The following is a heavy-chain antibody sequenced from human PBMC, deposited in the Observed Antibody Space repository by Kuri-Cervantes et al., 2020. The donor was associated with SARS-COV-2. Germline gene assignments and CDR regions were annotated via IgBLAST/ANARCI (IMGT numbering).Heavy chain of an antibody. V-gene: IGHV3-30*18. CDR3: AKALRVVVVAATDLFDY. CDR1: GFNFSRTD. Sequence: GESLKISCAASGFNFSRTDMHWVRQAPGKGLEWVAVISHDGKNKKCIASGKGRFTISRDNSKNTLYLQMNSLRAEDTAVYYCAKALRVVVVAATDLFDYWGQGTLVTVSS. D-gene: IGHD2-15*01. J-gene: IGHJ4*02. CDR2: ISHDGKNK.